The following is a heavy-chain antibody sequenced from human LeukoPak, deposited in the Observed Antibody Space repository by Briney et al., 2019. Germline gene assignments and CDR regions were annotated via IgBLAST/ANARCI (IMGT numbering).Heavy chain of an antibody. CDR2: ISYDGSNK. CDR1: GFTFSSYG. J-gene: IGHJ4*02. V-gene: IGHV3-30*03. CDR3: ARDKGSARYGSGSYSDY. Sequence: PGGSLRLSCAASGFTFSSYGMHWVRQAPGKGLEWVAVISYDGSNKYYADSVKGRFTISRDNSKNTLYLQMNSLRAEDTAVYYCARDKGSARYGSGSYSDYWGQGTLVTVSS. D-gene: IGHD3-10*01.